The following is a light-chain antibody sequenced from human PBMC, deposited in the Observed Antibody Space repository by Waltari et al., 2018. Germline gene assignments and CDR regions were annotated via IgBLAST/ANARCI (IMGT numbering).Light chain of an antibody. J-gene: IGLJ3*02. CDR3: HVWDGKTVM. V-gene: IGLV3-21*02. Sequence: SSVLTHAPSASVAPGQTATATCGGDNIGGRSVPWYQQRPGRAPVLVVYLDSDRPSGIPDRFSGSKSGNAATLTISRVEAGDEADYYCHVWDGKTVMFGGGTKLTVL. CDR1: NIGGRS. CDR2: LDS.